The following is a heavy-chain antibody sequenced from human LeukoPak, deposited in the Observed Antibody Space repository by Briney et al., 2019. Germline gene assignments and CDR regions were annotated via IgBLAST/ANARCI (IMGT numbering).Heavy chain of an antibody. Sequence: GASVKVSCKASGGTFSRYAISWVREAPGQGLEWMGGIIPIFGTANYAQKFQGRVTITADESTSTAYMELSSLRSEDTAVYYCARVEMATKRFDYWGQGTLVTVSS. V-gene: IGHV1-69*01. CDR1: GGTFSRYA. J-gene: IGHJ4*02. D-gene: IGHD5-24*01. CDR3: ARVEMATKRFDY. CDR2: IIPIFGTA.